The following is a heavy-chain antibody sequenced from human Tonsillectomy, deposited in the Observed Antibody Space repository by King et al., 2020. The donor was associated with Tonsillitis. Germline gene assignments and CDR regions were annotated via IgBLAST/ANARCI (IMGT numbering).Heavy chain of an antibody. CDR2: IIPLFGTA. D-gene: IGHD3-16*02. CDR3: ARDQGLRLGELSPILLSYYYMDV. Sequence: QLVQSGAEVKKPGSSVKVSCKASGGTFSSYAISWVRQAPGQGLEWMGGIIPLFGTANYAQKFQGRVTITADESTSTAYMELSSLRSEDTAVYYCARDQGLRLGELSPILLSYYYMDVWGKGTTVTVSS. CDR1: GGTFSSYA. J-gene: IGHJ6*03. V-gene: IGHV1-69*01.